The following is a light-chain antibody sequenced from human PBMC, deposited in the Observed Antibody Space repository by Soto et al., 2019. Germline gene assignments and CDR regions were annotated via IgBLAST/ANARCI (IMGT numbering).Light chain of an antibody. CDR1: NSDVESYNL. V-gene: IGLV2-23*03. CDR2: EGT. Sequence: QSVLTQPASVSGSPGQSITISCTGTNSDVESYNLVSWFRQHPGEAPKLIVYEGTKRPSGVSNRFSGSKSGNPASLTISGLPAEDEANYYCCSYAGTATVFGTGTKLTVL. CDR3: CSYAGTATV. J-gene: IGLJ1*01.